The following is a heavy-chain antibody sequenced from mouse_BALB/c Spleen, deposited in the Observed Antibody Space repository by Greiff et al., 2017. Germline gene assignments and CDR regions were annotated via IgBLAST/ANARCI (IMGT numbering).Heavy chain of an antibody. CDR1: GFSLTSFG. CDR2: IWGDGST. J-gene: IGHJ4*01. CDR3: AKEEGSYAMDY. V-gene: IGHV2-3*01. Sequence: VKLVESGPGLVAPSQSLSITCTVSGFSLTSFGVSWVRQPPGKGLEWLGVIWGDGSTNYHSALLSRLSISKDNSKSQVFLKLNRLQTDDTATYYCAKEEGSYAMDYWGQGTSVTVSS.